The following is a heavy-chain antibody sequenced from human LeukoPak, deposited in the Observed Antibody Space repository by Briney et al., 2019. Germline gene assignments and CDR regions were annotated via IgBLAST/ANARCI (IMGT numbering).Heavy chain of an antibody. CDR2: IWYDGSNK. CDR1: GLIFSDAW. Sequence: GGSLRLSCAASGLIFSDAWMGWVRQAPGKGLEWVAVIWYDGSNKYYADSVKGRFTISRDNSKNTLYLQMNSLRAEDTAVYYCASGAEGYVFDPWGQGTLVTVSS. CDR3: ASGAEGYVFDP. V-gene: IGHV3-33*08. J-gene: IGHJ5*02. D-gene: IGHD5-12*01.